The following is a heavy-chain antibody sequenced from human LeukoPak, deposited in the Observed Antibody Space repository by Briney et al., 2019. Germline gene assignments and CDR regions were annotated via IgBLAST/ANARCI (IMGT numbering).Heavy chain of an antibody. CDR3: ARAVAARRYFDY. J-gene: IGHJ4*02. D-gene: IGHD6-19*01. V-gene: IGHV4-59*01. CDR1: GVSISSYY. Sequence: SETLSLTCTVSGVSISSYYWSWIRQPPGKGLEWIGYIYYSGSTNYNPSLKSRVTISVDTSKNQFSLKLSSVTAADTAVYYCARAVAARRYFDYWGQGTLVTVSS. CDR2: IYYSGST.